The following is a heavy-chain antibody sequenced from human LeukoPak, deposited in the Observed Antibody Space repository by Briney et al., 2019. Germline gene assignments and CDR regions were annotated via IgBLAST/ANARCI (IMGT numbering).Heavy chain of an antibody. CDR2: IRYDGSNK. D-gene: IGHD6-13*01. CDR1: GFTFSSYG. CDR3: AKDPRSYSSSYYYYMDV. Sequence: GGSLRLSCAASGFTFSSYGMHWVRQAPGKGLEWVAFIRYDGSNKYYADSVKGRSTISRDNSKNTLYLQMNSLRAEDTAVYYCAKDPRSYSSSYYYYMDVWGKGTTVTVSS. J-gene: IGHJ6*03. V-gene: IGHV3-30*02.